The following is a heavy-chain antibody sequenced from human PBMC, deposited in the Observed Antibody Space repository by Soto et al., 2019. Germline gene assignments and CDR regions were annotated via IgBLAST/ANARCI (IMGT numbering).Heavy chain of an antibody. Sequence: EVQLLESEGGLVQPGKSLRLSCAASGFIFSDYAMSWVRQAPGKGLEWVSALSGSGSSTYYADSVKGRFTISRDNLKNTVSLQMDTLTVEYTAVYYCAKGGVTRSYYYAMDVWGQGTTVTVSS. CDR1: GFIFSDYA. CDR2: LSGSGSST. CDR3: AKGGVTRSYYYAMDV. V-gene: IGHV3-23*01. J-gene: IGHJ6*02.